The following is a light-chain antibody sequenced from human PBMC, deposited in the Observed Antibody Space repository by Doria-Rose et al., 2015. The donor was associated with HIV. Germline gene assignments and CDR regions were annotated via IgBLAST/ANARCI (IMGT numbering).Light chain of an antibody. J-gene: IGKJ1*01. CDR3: HQYGTSWT. Sequence: EIVMTQSPGTLSLSPGEGATLSCRASQSSSSTYLAWYQQKPGQAPSLLIYDGSTRATGIPDRFSASGSGTDFTLTINRLEPEDFALYYCHQYGTSWTFGQGTKV. CDR1: QSSSSTY. CDR2: DGS. V-gene: IGKV3-20*01.